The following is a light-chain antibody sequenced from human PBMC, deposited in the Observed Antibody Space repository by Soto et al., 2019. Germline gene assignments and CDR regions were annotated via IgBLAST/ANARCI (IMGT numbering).Light chain of an antibody. V-gene: IGLV1-40*01. Sequence: QSVLTQPPSVSGAPGQGVTISCTGSSSNIGAGYDVHWYQQLPGTAPKLLIYGNSNRPSGVPDRFSGSKSGTSASLAITGLQAEDEADYYCQSYDSSLSDVFGTGTKLTVL. J-gene: IGLJ1*01. CDR2: GNS. CDR3: QSYDSSLSDV. CDR1: SSNIGAGYD.